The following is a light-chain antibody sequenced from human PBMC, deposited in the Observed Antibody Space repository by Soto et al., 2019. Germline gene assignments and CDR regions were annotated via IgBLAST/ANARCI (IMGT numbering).Light chain of an antibody. CDR3: QSYDSSLSGYVV. Sequence: QSVLTQPPSVSGAPGQRVTISCTGSSSNIGAGYDVHWYQQVPGTAPKLLIYGNSNRPSGVPDRFFGSKSVTSASLAITGLQAEDEADYYCQSYDSSLSGYVVFGGGTKLTVL. V-gene: IGLV1-40*01. J-gene: IGLJ2*01. CDR2: GNS. CDR1: SSNIGAGYD.